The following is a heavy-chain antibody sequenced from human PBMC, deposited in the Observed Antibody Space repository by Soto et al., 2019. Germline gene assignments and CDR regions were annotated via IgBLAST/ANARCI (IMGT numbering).Heavy chain of an antibody. V-gene: IGHV3-49*04. J-gene: IGHJ4*02. Sequence: GGSLRLSCTGSGFNFGNYAMSWVRQAPGKGPEWVGFIRSETYGGTPDYAASLRGRFTISRDDSKSIAYLEINSLQTDDTAVYYCTRYYYASSGYYVYWGQGTLVTVPQ. CDR3: TRYYYASSGYYVY. CDR2: IRSETYGGTP. CDR1: GFNFGNYA. D-gene: IGHD3-22*01.